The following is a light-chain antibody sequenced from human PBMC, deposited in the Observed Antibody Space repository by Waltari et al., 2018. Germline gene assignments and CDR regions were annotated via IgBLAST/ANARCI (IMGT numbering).Light chain of an antibody. CDR1: QSLFYISNNKND. CDR2: WAS. V-gene: IGKV4-1*01. J-gene: IGKJ3*01. Sequence: DIVMTQSPESLPVSLGERATINCKSSQSLFYISNNKNDLAWYQQKPGQPPKLLIYWASTRDSGVPDRFSGSGSGTDFTLTISSLQAEDVAVYTCQQYFDTPFTFGPGTKV. CDR3: QQYFDTPFT.